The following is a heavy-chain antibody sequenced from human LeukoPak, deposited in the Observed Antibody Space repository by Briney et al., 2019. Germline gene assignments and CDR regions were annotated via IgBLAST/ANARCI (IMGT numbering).Heavy chain of an antibody. CDR1: GGSISSGPYY. CDR2: IYYSGTT. J-gene: IGHJ4*02. CDR3: ARGYYYGSGSIHFDY. Sequence: SETLSLTCTVSGGSISSGPYYWSWTRRHPGKGLEWFGYIYYSGTTYYNPSLTSRVTMSVDTSKNQFSLKLSSLTAADTAVYYCARGYYYGSGSIHFDYWGQGTLVPVSS. V-gene: IGHV4-31*03. D-gene: IGHD3-10*01.